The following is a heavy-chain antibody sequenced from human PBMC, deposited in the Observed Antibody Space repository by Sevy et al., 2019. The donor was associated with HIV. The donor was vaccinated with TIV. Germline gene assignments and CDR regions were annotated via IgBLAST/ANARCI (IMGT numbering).Heavy chain of an antibody. CDR1: GGSISSSSYY. Sequence: SETLSLTCIVSGGSISSSSYYWGWIRQPPGKGLEWIGSIYYSGNTYYNPSLKSRVTISVETSKKQFSLKLSPVTAADTAVYYCATRLGYCSGSSCYPPEYFHHWGQGTLVTVSS. CDR2: IYYSGNT. J-gene: IGHJ1*01. CDR3: ATRLGYCSGSSCYPPEYFHH. V-gene: IGHV4-39*01. D-gene: IGHD2-15*01.